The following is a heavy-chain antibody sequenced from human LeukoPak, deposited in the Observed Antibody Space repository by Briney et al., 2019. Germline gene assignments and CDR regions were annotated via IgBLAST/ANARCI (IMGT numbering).Heavy chain of an antibody. CDR2: IYYSGST. CDR3: ARYEASSGYDAFDI. V-gene: IGHV4-30-4*02. J-gene: IGHJ3*02. CDR1: GGSISSGDYY. D-gene: IGHD3-22*01. Sequence: PSETLSLTCTVSGGSISSGDYYWSWIRQPPGKGLEWIGYIYYSGSTYYNPSLKSRVTISVDTSKNQFSLKLSSVTAADTAVYYCARYEASSGYDAFDIWGQGTMVTVSS.